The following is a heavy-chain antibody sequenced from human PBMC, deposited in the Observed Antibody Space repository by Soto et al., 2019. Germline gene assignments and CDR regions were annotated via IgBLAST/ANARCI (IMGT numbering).Heavy chain of an antibody. Sequence: YRVRVRQSQKKGLEWIGSISHDGHAYYNPSLKSRVTLFADTSRNQFYLTMRAVTVADSALYFCAXQVYVAYLGGKCFXPCGQGALVTVSS. D-gene: IGHD3-16*01. V-gene: IGHV4-39*01. J-gene: IGHJ5*02. CDR2: ISHDGHA. CDR1: Y. CDR3: AXQVYVAYLGGKCFXP.